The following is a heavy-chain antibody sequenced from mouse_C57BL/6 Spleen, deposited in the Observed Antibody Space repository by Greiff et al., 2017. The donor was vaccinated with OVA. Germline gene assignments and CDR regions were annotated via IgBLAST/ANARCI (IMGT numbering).Heavy chain of an antibody. V-gene: IGHV1-61*01. J-gene: IGHJ1*03. CDR2: IYPSDSET. CDR1: GYTFTSYW. Sequence: VQLQQSGAELVRPGSSVKLSCKASGYTFTSYWMDWVKQRPGQGLEWIGNIYPSDSETHYNQKFKDKATLTVDKSSSTAYMQLSSLTSEDSAVYYCAREGGRYFDVWGTGTTVTVSS. CDR3: AREGGRYFDV. D-gene: IGHD1-1*02.